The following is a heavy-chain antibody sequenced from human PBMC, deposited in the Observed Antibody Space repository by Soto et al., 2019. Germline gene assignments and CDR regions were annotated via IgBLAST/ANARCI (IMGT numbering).Heavy chain of an antibody. Sequence: GGSLRLSCAASGFTFSSYGMHWVRQAPGKGLEWVAVISYDGSNKYYADSVKGRFTISRDNSKNTLYLQMNSLRAEDTAVYYCAKDRDFWSGYYTGPDYWGQGTQVTVSS. CDR2: ISYDGSNK. CDR1: GFTFSSYG. V-gene: IGHV3-30*18. D-gene: IGHD3-3*01. J-gene: IGHJ4*02. CDR3: AKDRDFWSGYYTGPDY.